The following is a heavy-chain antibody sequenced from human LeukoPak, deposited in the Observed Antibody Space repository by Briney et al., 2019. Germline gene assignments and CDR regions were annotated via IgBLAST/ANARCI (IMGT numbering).Heavy chain of an antibody. CDR3: ARVPRKYGCSDY. CDR2: IYTSGST. Sequence: SQTLSLTCTVSGGSISSGSYYWSWIRQPAGKGLEWIGRIYTSGSTNYNPSLKSRVTISVDTSKNQFSLKLSSVTAADTAVYYCARVPRKYGCSDYWGQGTLVTVSS. J-gene: IGHJ4*02. V-gene: IGHV4-61*02. D-gene: IGHD3-10*02. CDR1: GGSISSGSYY.